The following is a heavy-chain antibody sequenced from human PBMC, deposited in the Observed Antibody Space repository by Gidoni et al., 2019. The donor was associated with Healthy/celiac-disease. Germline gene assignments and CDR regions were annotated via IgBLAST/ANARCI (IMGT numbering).Heavy chain of an antibody. Sequence: QLQLQESGPGLVKPSETLSLTCTVSGGSISSSSYYWDWIRQPPGKGLECLGSIYYSGSPYYNPSLKSRVTISVDTSKNQFSLKLSSVTAADTAVYYCARLVRWDYGDPVGFDYWGQGTLVTVSS. D-gene: IGHD4-17*01. CDR2: IYYSGSP. V-gene: IGHV4-39*01. CDR1: GGSISSSSYY. J-gene: IGHJ4*02. CDR3: ARLVRWDYGDPVGFDY.